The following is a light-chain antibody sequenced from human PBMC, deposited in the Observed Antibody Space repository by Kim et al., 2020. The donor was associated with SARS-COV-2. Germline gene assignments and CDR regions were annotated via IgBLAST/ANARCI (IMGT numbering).Light chain of an antibody. CDR1: SLRSYS. CDR3: NSRDTSGNHLL. V-gene: IGLV3-19*01. Sequence: ALGQTVRITCQGDSLRSYSASWYQQKPGQASVVVIYGKNNRPSGIPDRFSGSSSGNTASLSITGAQAEDEADYYCNSRDTSGNHLLFGGGTQLTVL. J-gene: IGLJ2*01. CDR2: GKN.